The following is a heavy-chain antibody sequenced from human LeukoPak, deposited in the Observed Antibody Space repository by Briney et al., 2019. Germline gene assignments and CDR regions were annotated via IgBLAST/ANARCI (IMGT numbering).Heavy chain of an antibody. J-gene: IGHJ3*02. CDR2: ISAYNGNT. Sequence: GASVKVSCKASGYTFTSYGISWVRQAPGQGLEWMGWISAYNGNTNYAQKLQGRVTMTTDTSTSTAYMELRSLRSDDMAVYYCASCSTSCYDAFDIWGQGTMVTVSS. V-gene: IGHV1-18*03. CDR1: GYTFTSYG. D-gene: IGHD2-2*01. CDR3: ASCSTSCYDAFDI.